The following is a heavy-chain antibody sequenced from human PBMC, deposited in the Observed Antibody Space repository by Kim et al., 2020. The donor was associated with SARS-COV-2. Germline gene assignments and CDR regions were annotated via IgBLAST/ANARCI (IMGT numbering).Heavy chain of an antibody. CDR1: GGTFSSYA. Sequence: SVKVSCKASGGTFSSYAISWVRQAPGQGLEWMGRIIPILGIANYAQKFQGRVTITADKSTSTAYMELSSLRSEDTAVYYCARDRRISSGSYYYYYGMDVWGQGTTVTVSS. V-gene: IGHV1-69*04. CDR2: IIPILGIA. J-gene: IGHJ6*02. CDR3: ARDRRISSGSYYYYYGMDV. D-gene: IGHD3-10*01.